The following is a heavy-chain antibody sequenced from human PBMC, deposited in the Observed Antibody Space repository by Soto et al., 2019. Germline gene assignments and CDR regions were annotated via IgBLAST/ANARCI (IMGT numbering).Heavy chain of an antibody. J-gene: IGHJ5*02. CDR2: INPGDSDT. CDR3: VRPDSNGWYDP. CDR1: GYSFTSLW. D-gene: IGHD3-22*01. V-gene: IGHV5-51*01. Sequence: RGDSRKISCKASGYSFTSLWIGWVRQMPGKGLEWMGLINPGDSDTRYSPSFEGQVALSADKSSNTADLQGNSLKAADTAMYYCVRPDSNGWYDPWGEGTLVTVSS.